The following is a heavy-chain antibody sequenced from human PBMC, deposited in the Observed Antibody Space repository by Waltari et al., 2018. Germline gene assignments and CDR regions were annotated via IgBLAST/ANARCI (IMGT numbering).Heavy chain of an antibody. V-gene: IGHV1-69*05. D-gene: IGHD2-15*01. CDR2: IIPIFGTA. J-gene: IGHJ3*02. CDR3: ASPGGGNGDAFDI. CDR1: AGTFSSYA. Sequence: QVQLVQSGAEVKKPGSSVRVSCRASAGTFSSYAISWVRQAPGQGLEWMGGIIPIFGTANYAQKFQGRVTITTDESTSTAYMELSSLRSEDTAVYYCASPGGGNGDAFDIWGQGTMVTVSS.